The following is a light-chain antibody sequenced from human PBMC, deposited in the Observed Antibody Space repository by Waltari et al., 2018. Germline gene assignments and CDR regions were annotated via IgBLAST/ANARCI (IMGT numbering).Light chain of an antibody. CDR2: DGS. CDR3: SSYTSTWV. Sequence: QSALTQSASVSGSPGQSITIPCTGPTSDFGVFNYVSWYQQHPGKAPQLMLYDGSKRPSGVSNRFSGSKSGNTASLTISGLQAEDEADYYCSSYTSTWVFGGGTKLTVL. J-gene: IGLJ3*02. V-gene: IGLV2-14*01. CDR1: TSDFGVFNY.